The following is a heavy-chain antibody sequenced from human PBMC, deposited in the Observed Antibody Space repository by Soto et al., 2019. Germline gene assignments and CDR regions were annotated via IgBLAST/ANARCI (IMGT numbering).Heavy chain of an antibody. CDR2: IYPGDSDT. J-gene: IGHJ4*02. CDR3: ARESEDLPSNFDY. Sequence: GESLKISCKGSGYSFTSYWIGWVRQMPGKGLEWMGIIYPGDSDTRYSPSFQGQVTISADKSISTAYLQWSSLKASDTAVYYCARESEDLPSNFDYWGQGTLVTVSS. V-gene: IGHV5-51*01. CDR1: GYSFTSYW.